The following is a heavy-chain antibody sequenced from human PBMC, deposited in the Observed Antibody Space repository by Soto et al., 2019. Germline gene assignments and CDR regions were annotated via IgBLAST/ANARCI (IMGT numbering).Heavy chain of an antibody. CDR3: ARGRFGLPPDY. D-gene: IGHD3-16*01. J-gene: IGHJ4*02. CDR1: GGSFSGYY. V-gene: IGHV4-34*01. Sequence: SETLSLTCAVYGGSFSGYYWSWIRQPPGKGLEWIGEINHSGSTNYNPSLKSRVTISVDTSKNQFSLKLSSVTAADTAVYYCARGRFGLPPDYWGQGTLVTVSS. CDR2: INHSGST.